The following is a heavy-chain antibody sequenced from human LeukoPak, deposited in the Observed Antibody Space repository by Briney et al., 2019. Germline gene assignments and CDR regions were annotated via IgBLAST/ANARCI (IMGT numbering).Heavy chain of an antibody. Sequence: ASVKVSCEASGGTFSSYAISWVRQAPGQGLEWMGGIIPIFGTANYEQKFQGRVTITADESTSTAYMEMSSLRSEDTAVYYCAMNGIVGAAGAFDIWGQGTMVTVSS. CDR1: GGTFSSYA. V-gene: IGHV1-69*13. CDR3: AMNGIVGAAGAFDI. J-gene: IGHJ3*02. D-gene: IGHD1-26*01. CDR2: IIPIFGTA.